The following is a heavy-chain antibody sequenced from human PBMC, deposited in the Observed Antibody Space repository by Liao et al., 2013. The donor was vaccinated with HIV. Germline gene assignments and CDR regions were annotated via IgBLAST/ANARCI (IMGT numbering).Heavy chain of an antibody. V-gene: IGHV4-30-2*01. D-gene: IGHD5-18*01. CDR3: ARGGYRFDY. CDR1: GGSISSGGYS. Sequence: QLHLQESGSGLVKPSQTLSLTCAVSGGSISSGGYSWSWIRQPPGKGLEWIGYIYHSGSTYYNPSLKSRVTISIDRSKNQFSLKLSSVTAADTAVYYCARGGYRFDYWGQGTLVTVSS. J-gene: IGHJ4*02. CDR2: IYHSGST.